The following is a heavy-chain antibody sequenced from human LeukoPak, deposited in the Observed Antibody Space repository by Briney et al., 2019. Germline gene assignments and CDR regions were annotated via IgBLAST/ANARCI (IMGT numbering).Heavy chain of an antibody. Sequence: GGSLRLSCAAYGFTFNTYTMNWVRQAPGKGLEWVSGISDSGGSTYYADSVKGRFTISRDNSKNTLYLQMNSLRAEDTAVYYCAKDNYDYVWGSYRYLYYFDYWGQGTLVTVSS. CDR3: AKDNYDYVWGSYRYLYYFDY. D-gene: IGHD3-16*02. J-gene: IGHJ4*02. CDR1: GFTFNTYT. CDR2: ISDSGGST. V-gene: IGHV3-23*01.